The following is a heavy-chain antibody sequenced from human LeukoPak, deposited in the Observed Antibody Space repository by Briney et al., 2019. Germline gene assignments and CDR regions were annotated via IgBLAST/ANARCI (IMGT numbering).Heavy chain of an antibody. V-gene: IGHV3-49*04. CDR1: GFTVSSNY. Sequence: GGSLRLSCAASGFTVSSNYMSWVRQAPGKGLEWVGFIRSKAYGGTTEYAASVKGRFTISRDDSKSIAYLQMNSLKTEDTAVYYCTRVGSLRITMIVVVRNHFDYWGQGTLVTVSS. CDR2: IRSKAYGGTT. J-gene: IGHJ4*02. CDR3: TRVGSLRITMIVVVRNHFDY. D-gene: IGHD3-22*01.